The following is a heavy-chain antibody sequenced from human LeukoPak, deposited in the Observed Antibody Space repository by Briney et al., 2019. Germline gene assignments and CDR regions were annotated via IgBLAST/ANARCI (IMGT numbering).Heavy chain of an antibody. V-gene: IGHV1-69*01. D-gene: IGHD4/OR15-4a*01. J-gene: IGHJ4*02. Sequence: SVKVSCNASGGTFSSYAISWVRQAPGQGLEWMGGIIPIFGTANYAQKFQGRVTITADEATSTAYMELSSLRSEDTAVYYCARNDYSGPQVLYFWGQGTLVTVSS. CDR1: GGTFSSYA. CDR3: ARNDYSGPQVLYF. CDR2: IIPIFGTA.